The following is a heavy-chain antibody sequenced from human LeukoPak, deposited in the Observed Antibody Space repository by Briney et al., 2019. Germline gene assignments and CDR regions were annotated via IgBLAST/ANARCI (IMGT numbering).Heavy chain of an antibody. Sequence: TGGSLRLSCAASGFTFSSYSMNRVRQAPGKGLEWVSSISSSSSYIYYADSVKGRFTISRDNAKNSLYLQMNSLRAEDTAVYYCARGGYYDSSGYTREDFVYWGQGTLVTVSS. J-gene: IGHJ4*02. CDR1: GFTFSSYS. CDR2: ISSSSSYI. CDR3: ARGGYYDSSGYTREDFVY. D-gene: IGHD3-22*01. V-gene: IGHV3-21*01.